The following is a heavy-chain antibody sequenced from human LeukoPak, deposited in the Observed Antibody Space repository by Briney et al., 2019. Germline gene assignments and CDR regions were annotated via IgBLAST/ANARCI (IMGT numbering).Heavy chain of an antibody. J-gene: IGHJ4*02. V-gene: IGHV3-53*01. CDR1: GFTVSDNY. CDR3: ARVGSSGRLGNYFDT. Sequence: GGSLRLSCADSGFTVSDNYMSWVRQAPGKGLEWVSIIYSGGSTYYADSRFTISRDNSKNTVYLLMSGLRAEDTAVYYCARVGSSGRLGNYFDTWGQGTLVTVSS. CDR2: IYSGGST. D-gene: IGHD6-19*01.